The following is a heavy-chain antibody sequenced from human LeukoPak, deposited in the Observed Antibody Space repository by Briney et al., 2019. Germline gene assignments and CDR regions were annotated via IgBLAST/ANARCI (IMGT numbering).Heavy chain of an antibody. CDR1: GYTFTGYY. D-gene: IGHD5-18*01. Sequence: ASVKVSCKASGYTFTGYYMHWVRQAPGQGLEWMGWINPNSGGTNYAQKFQGRATMTRDTSISTAYMELSRLRSDDTAVYYCARVDTAMVIYYYYGMDVWGQGTTVTVSS. CDR2: INPNSGGT. V-gene: IGHV1-2*02. J-gene: IGHJ6*02. CDR3: ARVDTAMVIYYYYGMDV.